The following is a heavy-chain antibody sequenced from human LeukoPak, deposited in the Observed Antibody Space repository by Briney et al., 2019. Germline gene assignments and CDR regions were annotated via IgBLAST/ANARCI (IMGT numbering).Heavy chain of an antibody. CDR1: GGSISSGGYY. CDR3: ARLAVAGIRRFDP. CDR2: IYYSGST. V-gene: IGHV4-31*03. Sequence: SQTLSLTCTVSGGSISSGGYYWSWIRQHPGKGLERIGYIYYSGSTYYNPSLKSRVTISVDTSKNQFSLKLSSVTAADTAVYYCARLAVAGIRRFDPWGQGTLVTVSS. J-gene: IGHJ5*02. D-gene: IGHD6-19*01.